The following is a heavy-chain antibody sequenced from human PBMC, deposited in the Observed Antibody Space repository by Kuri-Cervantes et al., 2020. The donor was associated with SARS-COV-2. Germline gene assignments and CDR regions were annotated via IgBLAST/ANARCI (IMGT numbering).Heavy chain of an antibody. J-gene: IGHJ4*01. D-gene: IGHD6-19*01. CDR3: AKDSYREGVAGGGFDY. CDR2: ISYDGSNK. CDR1: GFTFSSYG. Sequence: GESLKISCAAPGFTFSSYGMHWVCQAPGKGLEWVAVISYDGSNKYYADSVKGRFTISRDNSKNTLYLQMNSLRAEDTAVYYCAKDSYREGVAGGGFDYWGQGNRVNGAS. V-gene: IGHV3-30*18.